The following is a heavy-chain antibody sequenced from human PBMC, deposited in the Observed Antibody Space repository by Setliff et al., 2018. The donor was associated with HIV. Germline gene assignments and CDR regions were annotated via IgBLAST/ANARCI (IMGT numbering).Heavy chain of an antibody. CDR1: GGSISSSSYY. CDR2: IYYTGNT. J-gene: IGHJ6*03. Sequence: NPSETLSLTCTVSGGSISSSSYYWGWIRQPPGKGLEWIGNIYYTGNTYYNPSLKSRVTISVDTSKNQFSLKLSSVTAADTAVYYCARHYYGSGSYYNPPPYYYYYTDVWGKGTTVTVSS. CDR3: ARHYYGSGSYYNPPPYYYYYTDV. D-gene: IGHD3-10*01. V-gene: IGHV4-39*01.